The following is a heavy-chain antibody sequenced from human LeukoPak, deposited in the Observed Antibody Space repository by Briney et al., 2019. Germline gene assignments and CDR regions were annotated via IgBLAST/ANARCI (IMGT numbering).Heavy chain of an antibody. CDR3: ASQYYYDSSGYSFDY. J-gene: IGHJ4*02. V-gene: IGHV3-21*01. CDR2: ISSGSNHI. Sequence: GGSLRLSCAASGFTFSSYSMNWVRQAPGKGLEWVSSISSGSNHIYYADSVKGRFTVSRDNAKNSLYLQMSSLRAEDTAVYYCASQYYYDSSGYSFDYWGQGTLVTVSS. D-gene: IGHD3-22*01. CDR1: GFTFSSYS.